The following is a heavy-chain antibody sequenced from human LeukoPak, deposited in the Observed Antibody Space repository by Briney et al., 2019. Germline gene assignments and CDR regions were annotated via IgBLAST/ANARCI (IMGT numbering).Heavy chain of an antibody. V-gene: IGHV3-21*01. D-gene: IGHD6-13*01. CDR3: AREQGQPAMHV. Sequence: SGGSLRLXCAASGFTFSSYSMNWVRQAPGKGLEWVSSISSSSSYIYYADSVKGRFTISRDNAKNSLYLQMNSLRAEDTAVYYCAREQGQPAMHVWGKGTTVTVSS. CDR1: GFTFSSYS. CDR2: ISSSSSYI. J-gene: IGHJ6*03.